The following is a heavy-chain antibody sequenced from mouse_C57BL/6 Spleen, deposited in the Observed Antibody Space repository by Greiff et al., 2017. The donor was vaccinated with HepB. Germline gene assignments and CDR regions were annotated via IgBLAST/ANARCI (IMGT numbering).Heavy chain of an antibody. CDR3: ARSATSWDGDFDY. V-gene: IGHV1-54*01. J-gene: IGHJ2*01. Sequence: VQLQQSGAELVRPGTSVKVSCKASGYAFTNYLIEWVKQRPGQGLEWIGVINPGSGGTNYTEKFKGKATLTADKSSSTAYMQLSSLTSEDSAVYFCARSATSWDGDFDYWGQGTTLTVSS. D-gene: IGHD4-1*01. CDR2: INPGSGGT. CDR1: GYAFTNYL.